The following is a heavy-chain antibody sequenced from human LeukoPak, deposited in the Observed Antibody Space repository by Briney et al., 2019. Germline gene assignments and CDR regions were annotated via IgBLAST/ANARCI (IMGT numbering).Heavy chain of an antibody. CDR3: STEDKYCTTTTCADY. J-gene: IGHJ4*02. CDR1: GYSFTTYY. Sequence: ASVKVSCKASGYSFTTYYVHWVRQAPGQGLEWMGYMRPASGDSNFAHKFQDRVTMTRDTSITTAYLELSRLTSDDTAVYFCSTEDKYCTTTTCADYWGQGTLVTVSS. D-gene: IGHD2-2*01. V-gene: IGHV1-2*02. CDR2: MRPASGDS.